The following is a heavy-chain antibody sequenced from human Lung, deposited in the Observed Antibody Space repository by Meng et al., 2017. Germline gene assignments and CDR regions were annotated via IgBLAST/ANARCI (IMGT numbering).Heavy chain of an antibody. D-gene: IGHD4-11*01. V-gene: IGHV4-34*01. CDR2: INHSGST. J-gene: IGHJ4*02. Sequence: QVQLQQWGAVLLNPSETLSLPCVFSGGFFSEYYWSWIRQPPGKGLEWIGEINHSGSTNYNPSLESRATISVDTSQNNLSLKLSSVTAADSAVYYCARGPTTMAHDFDYWGQGTLVTVSS. CDR3: ARGPTTMAHDFDY. CDR1: GGFFSEYY.